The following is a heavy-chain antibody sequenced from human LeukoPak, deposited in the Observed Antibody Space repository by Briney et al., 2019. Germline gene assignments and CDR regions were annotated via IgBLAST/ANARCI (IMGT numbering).Heavy chain of an antibody. CDR1: GGTFSSYT. CDR2: IIPILGIA. V-gene: IGHV1-69*04. Sequence: SVKVSCKASGGTFSSYTISWVRQAPGQGLEWMGRIIPILGIANYAQKFQGRVTITAGKSTSTAYMELSSLRSEDTAVYYCARDRVRFLEWFSYAFDIWGQGTMVTVSS. CDR3: ARDRVRFLEWFSYAFDI. J-gene: IGHJ3*02. D-gene: IGHD3-3*01.